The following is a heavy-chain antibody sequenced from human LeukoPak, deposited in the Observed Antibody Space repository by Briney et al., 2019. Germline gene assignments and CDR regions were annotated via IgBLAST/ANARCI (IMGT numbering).Heavy chain of an antibody. D-gene: IGHD5-12*01. Sequence: TGGSLRLSCAASGFTFSSYAMSWVRQAPGKGLEWVSAISGSGGSTYYADSVKGRFTISRDNSKNTLYLQMNSLRADDTAVYYCAKDCGGYDSPHWLDPWGQGTQVTVSS. CDR1: GFTFSSYA. CDR3: AKDCGGYDSPHWLDP. J-gene: IGHJ5*02. V-gene: IGHV3-23*01. CDR2: ISGSGGST.